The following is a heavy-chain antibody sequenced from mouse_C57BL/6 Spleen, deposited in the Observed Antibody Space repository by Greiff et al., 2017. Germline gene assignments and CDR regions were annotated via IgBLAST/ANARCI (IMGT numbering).Heavy chain of an antibody. CDR2: IDPSDSEP. Sequence: VQLQQPGAELVRPGSSVKLSCKASGYTFTSYWMHWVKQRPIQGLEWIGNIDPSDSEPHYNQKFKDKATLTVDKSSSTAYMQISSLTSEDSAVYYCARDDGNFFDYWGQGTTLTVSA. V-gene: IGHV1-52*01. J-gene: IGHJ2*01. D-gene: IGHD2-1*01. CDR1: GYTFTSYW. CDR3: ARDDGNFFDY.